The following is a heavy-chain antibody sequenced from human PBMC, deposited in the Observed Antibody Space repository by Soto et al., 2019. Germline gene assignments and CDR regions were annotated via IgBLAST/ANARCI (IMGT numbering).Heavy chain of an antibody. Sequence: GESLKISCKGSGYSFTSYWISWVRQMPGKGLEWMGRIDPSDSYTNYSPSFQGHVTISADKSISTAYLQWSSLKASDTAMYYFARHPTTAVTIFGVVINYGMDVWGQGTTVTAPS. V-gene: IGHV5-10-1*01. D-gene: IGHD3-3*01. CDR2: IDPSDSYT. CDR1: GYSFTSYW. J-gene: IGHJ6*02. CDR3: ARHPTTAVTIFGVVINYGMDV.